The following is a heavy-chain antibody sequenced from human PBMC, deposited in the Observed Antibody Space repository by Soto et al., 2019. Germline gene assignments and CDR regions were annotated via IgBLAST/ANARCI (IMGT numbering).Heavy chain of an antibody. CDR2: ISAYNGNT. CDR3: ARWESCSSTSFYSDLFDY. Sequence: ASVKVSCKASGYTFTRYGISWVRQAPGQGLEWMGWISAYNGNTNYAQKLQGRVTMTTDTSTSTAYMELRSLRSDDTAVYYCARWESCSSTSFYSDLFDYWGRGTLVTVSS. D-gene: IGHD2-2*02. CDR1: GYTFTRYG. J-gene: IGHJ4*02. V-gene: IGHV1-18*01.